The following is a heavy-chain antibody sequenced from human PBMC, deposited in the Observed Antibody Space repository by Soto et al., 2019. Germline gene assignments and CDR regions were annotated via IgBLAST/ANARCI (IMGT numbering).Heavy chain of an antibody. CDR3: ARGGYSYGY. V-gene: IGHV4-34*01. Sequence: QVQLQQWGAGLLKPSETLSLTCAVYGGSFSGYYWSWIRQPPGKGLEWIGEINHSGSTNYNPSLKSRVTIAVDTSKNQFPRKLSSGTAADTAVYYCARGGYSYGYWGQGTLVTVSS. CDR2: INHSGST. D-gene: IGHD5-18*01. CDR1: GGSFSGYY. J-gene: IGHJ4*02.